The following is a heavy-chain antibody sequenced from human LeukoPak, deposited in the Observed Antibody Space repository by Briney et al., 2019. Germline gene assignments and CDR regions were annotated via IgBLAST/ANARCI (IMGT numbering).Heavy chain of an antibody. V-gene: IGHV1-69*04. Sequence: SVKVSCKASGGTFSSYAISWVRQAPGQGLEWMGRIIPILGIANYAQKFQGRVTITAEKSTSTAYMELSSLRSEDTAVYYCANLGRNYGWGSYMSMDVWGQGTTVTVSS. CDR2: IIPILGIA. CDR3: ANLGRNYGWGSYMSMDV. D-gene: IGHD3-10*01. J-gene: IGHJ6*02. CDR1: GGTFSSYA.